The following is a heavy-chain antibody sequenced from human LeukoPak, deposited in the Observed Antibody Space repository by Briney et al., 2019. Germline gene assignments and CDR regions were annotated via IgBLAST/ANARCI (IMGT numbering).Heavy chain of an antibody. CDR2: IKQDGSEK. Sequence: PGGSLRLSCAASGFTFSSYWMNWVRQAPGKGLEWVANIKQDGSEKHYVDSVKGRFTISRDNAKNSLYLQMNSLRAEDTAVYYCARGGSGSYFDYWGQGTLVTVSS. J-gene: IGHJ4*02. CDR3: ARGGSGSYFDY. D-gene: IGHD3-10*01. V-gene: IGHV3-7*01. CDR1: GFTFSSYW.